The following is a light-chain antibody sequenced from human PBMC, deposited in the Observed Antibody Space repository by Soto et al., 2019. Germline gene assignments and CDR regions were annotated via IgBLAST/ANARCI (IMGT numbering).Light chain of an antibody. CDR3: QQYDSYSWT. CDR2: AAS. Sequence: IQMTQSPSSLSASVGDRVTITCRASQSISSYLNWYQQKPGKAPKLLIYAASSLQSGVPSRFSGSGSGTDFTLTISSLQPDDFATYYCQQYDSYSWTFGQGTKVDI. CDR1: QSISSY. V-gene: IGKV1-39*01. J-gene: IGKJ1*01.